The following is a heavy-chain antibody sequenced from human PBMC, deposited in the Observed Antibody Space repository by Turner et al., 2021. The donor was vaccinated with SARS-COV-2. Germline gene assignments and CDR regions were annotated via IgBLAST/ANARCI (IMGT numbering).Heavy chain of an antibody. CDR2: INPSGGST. CDR1: GYTFTSFY. D-gene: IGHD2-8*02. Sequence: QVQLVQSGAEVEKPGASVKVSCKASGYTFTSFYMHWVRQAPGQGLEWMGIINPSGGSTNYAQMFQGRVTMTRDTSTSTVYMELSSLRSEDTAVYYCASSLPAPGGVPGRLNYWGQGALVTVSS. J-gene: IGHJ4*02. CDR3: ASSLPAPGGVPGRLNY. V-gene: IGHV1-46*01.